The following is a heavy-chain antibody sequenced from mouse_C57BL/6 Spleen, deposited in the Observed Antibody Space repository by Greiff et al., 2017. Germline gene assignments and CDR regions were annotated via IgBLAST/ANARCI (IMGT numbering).Heavy chain of an antibody. D-gene: IGHD2-3*01. CDR3: ARRGDGYYGDY. CDR1: GFTFSDYG. CDR2: ISSGSSTI. J-gene: IGHJ2*01. Sequence: EVQLVESGGGLVKPGGSLKLSCAASGFTFSDYGMHWVRQAPEKGLEWVAYISSGSSTIYYADTAKGRFTISRDNAKNTLFLQMTGLRAEDTAMDYCARRGDGYYGDYWGQGTTLTVSS. V-gene: IGHV5-17*01.